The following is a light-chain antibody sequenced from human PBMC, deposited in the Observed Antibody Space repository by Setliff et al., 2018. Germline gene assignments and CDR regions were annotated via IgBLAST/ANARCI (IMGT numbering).Light chain of an antibody. J-gene: IGLJ2*01. Sequence: QSVLTQPASVSGSPGQSITISCSGTSSDVGSYDLVSWYQQHPGKAPKLIIYEVTKRPSGVSDRFSGSKSGNTASLTISGLQAEDEADYYCLSYTSKTTHALFAGGTKVTVL. CDR2: EVT. V-gene: IGLV2-14*03. CDR1: SSDVGSYDL. CDR3: LSYTSKTTHAL.